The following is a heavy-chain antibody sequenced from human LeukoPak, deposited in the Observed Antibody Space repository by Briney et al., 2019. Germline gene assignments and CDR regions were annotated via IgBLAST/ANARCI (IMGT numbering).Heavy chain of an antibody. CDR3: ARQYRSSTSCYTGGGFDY. CDR2: ISSNGGST. Sequence: GGSLRLSCAASGFTFSSYAMHWVRQAPGKGLEYVSAISSNGGSTYYANSVKGRFTISRDNSKNTLYLQMGSLRAEDMAVYYCARQYRSSTSCYTGGGFDYWGQGTLVTVSS. J-gene: IGHJ4*02. CDR1: GFTFSSYA. V-gene: IGHV3-64*01. D-gene: IGHD2-2*02.